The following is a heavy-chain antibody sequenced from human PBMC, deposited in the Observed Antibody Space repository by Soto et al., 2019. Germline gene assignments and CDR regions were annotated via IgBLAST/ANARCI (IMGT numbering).Heavy chain of an antibody. V-gene: IGHV3-74*02. CDR3: ARLPNKSPQN. CDR1: GLTISNYG. J-gene: IGHJ1*01. Sequence: EVQLLESGGGVVQPGGSLTLSCAVSGLTISNYGMSWVRQAPGTGLEWVSTISTDASSTSYADPVKGRFTISRDNAKNTLYLQMNSVRAEDTAVYYCARLPNKSPQNWGQGTLVIVSP. CDR2: ISTDASST.